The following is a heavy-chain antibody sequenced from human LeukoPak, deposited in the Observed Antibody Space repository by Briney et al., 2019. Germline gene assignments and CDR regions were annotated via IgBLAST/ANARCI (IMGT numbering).Heavy chain of an antibody. CDR1: GGSISSGSYY. Sequence: TLSLTCTVSGGSISSGSYYWSWIRQPAGKGLEWIGRIYTSGSTNYNPSLKIRVTISVDTSKNQFSLKLSSVTAADTAVYYCARSVLRFLEWSEARFDPWGQGTLVTVSS. J-gene: IGHJ5*02. D-gene: IGHD3-3*01. CDR2: IYTSGST. V-gene: IGHV4-61*02. CDR3: ARSVLRFLEWSEARFDP.